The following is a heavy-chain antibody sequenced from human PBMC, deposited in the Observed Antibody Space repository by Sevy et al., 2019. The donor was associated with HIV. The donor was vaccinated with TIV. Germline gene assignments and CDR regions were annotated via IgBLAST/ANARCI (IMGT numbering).Heavy chain of an antibody. CDR1: GFSFSNYA. V-gene: IGHV3-30-3*01. Sequence: EGSLRLSCAASGFSFSNYAMNWVHQAPGKELERVALISYDGRNKYYADSVRDRFTISRDNSKNILYLQMNTLRAEDTAVYYCAREGQLWFVYYLDYWGQGVLVTVSS. CDR2: ISYDGRNK. D-gene: IGHD3-10*01. J-gene: IGHJ4*02. CDR3: AREGQLWFVYYLDY.